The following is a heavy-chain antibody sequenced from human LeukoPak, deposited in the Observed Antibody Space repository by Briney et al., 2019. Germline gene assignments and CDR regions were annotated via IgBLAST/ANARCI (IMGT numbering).Heavy chain of an antibody. Sequence: GGSLRLSCAASGFTFSNYWMGWVRQAPGKGLEWVANIKQDGSEKYYVDSVKGRFTISRDNAKNSLYLQMNSLRAEDTAVYYCARTKSYSSSWYDLGNYWGQGTLVTVSS. CDR1: GFTFSNYW. CDR3: ARTKSYSSSWYDLGNY. V-gene: IGHV3-7*01. J-gene: IGHJ4*02. D-gene: IGHD6-13*01. CDR2: IKQDGSEK.